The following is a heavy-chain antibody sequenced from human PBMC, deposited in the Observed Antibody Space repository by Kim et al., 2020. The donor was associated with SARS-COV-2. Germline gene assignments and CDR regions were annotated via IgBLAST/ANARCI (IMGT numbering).Heavy chain of an antibody. CDR2: INTNTGNP. V-gene: IGHV7-4-1*02. CDR1: GYTFTTYA. CDR3: AIIHYYYDSGTYYPW. D-gene: IGHD3-22*01. J-gene: IGHJ4*02. Sequence: ASVKVSCKTSGYTFTTYAINWVRQAPGQGLEWMGWINTNTGNPTYAQGFTGRFVFSLDTSVSTAYLQISSLKAEDTAVYYCAIIHYYYDSGTYYPWWGQGTLVTVSS.